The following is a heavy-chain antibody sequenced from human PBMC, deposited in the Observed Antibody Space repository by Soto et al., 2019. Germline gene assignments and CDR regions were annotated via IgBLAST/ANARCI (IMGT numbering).Heavy chain of an antibody. CDR3: ARARGYCSGGSCRKYYFDY. D-gene: IGHD2-15*01. Sequence: PSETLSLTCAVYGGSFSGYYWSWIRQPPGKGLEWIGEINHSGSTNYNPSLKSRVTISVDTSKNQFSLKLSSVTAADTAVYYCARARGYCSGGSCRKYYFDYWGQGTLVTVSS. J-gene: IGHJ4*02. CDR2: INHSGST. V-gene: IGHV4-34*01. CDR1: GGSFSGYY.